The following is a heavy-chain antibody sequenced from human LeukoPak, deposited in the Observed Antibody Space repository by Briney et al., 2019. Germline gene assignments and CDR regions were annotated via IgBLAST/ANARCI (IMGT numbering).Heavy chain of an antibody. CDR1: GSTFSSYS. Sequence: GGSLRLSCAASGSTFSSYSMNWVRQAPGKGLEWVSSISSSSSYIYYADSVKGRFTISRDNAKNSLYLQMNSLRAEDTAVYYCARASFLSGSYGYWGQGTLVTVSS. CDR3: ARASFLSGSYGY. CDR2: ISSSSSYI. V-gene: IGHV3-21*01. J-gene: IGHJ4*02. D-gene: IGHD3-10*01.